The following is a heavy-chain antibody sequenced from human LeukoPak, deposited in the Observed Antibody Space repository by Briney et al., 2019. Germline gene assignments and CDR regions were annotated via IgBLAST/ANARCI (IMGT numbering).Heavy chain of an antibody. CDR1: GGTFSSYA. CDR2: IIPIFGTA. J-gene: IGHJ5*02. Sequence: ASVKVSCKASGGTFSSYAISWVRQAPGQGLEWMGGIIPIFGTANYAQKFQGRVTITTDESTSTAYMELSSLRSEDTAVYYCARHAVSKEGPFWVWFDPWGQGTLVTVSS. V-gene: IGHV1-69*05. D-gene: IGHD2/OR15-2a*01. CDR3: ARHAVSKEGPFWVWFDP.